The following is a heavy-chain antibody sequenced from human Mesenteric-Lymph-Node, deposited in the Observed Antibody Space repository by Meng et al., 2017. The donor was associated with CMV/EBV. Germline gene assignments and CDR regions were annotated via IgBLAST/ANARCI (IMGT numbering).Heavy chain of an antibody. CDR1: GFTVSSNY. CDR3: AKQAFDY. Sequence: GESLKISCAASGFTVSSNYMSWVRQAPGKGLEWVSAISGSGGSTYYADSVKGRFTISRDNSKNTLYLQMNSLRAEDTAVYYCAKQAFDYWGQGTLVTVSS. J-gene: IGHJ4*02. CDR2: ISGSGGST. V-gene: IGHV3-23*01.